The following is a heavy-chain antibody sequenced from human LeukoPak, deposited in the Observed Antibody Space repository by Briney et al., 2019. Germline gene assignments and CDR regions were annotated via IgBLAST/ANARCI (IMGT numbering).Heavy chain of an antibody. Sequence: SETLSLTCTVSGGSISSYYWSWIRQPPGKGLEGIGYIYYSGSTNYNPSLKSRVTISVDTYKNQFPLKLSSVTAADTAVYYCATFPPTIVGATKAFDYWGQGTLVTVSS. J-gene: IGHJ4*02. D-gene: IGHD1-26*01. CDR3: ATFPPTIVGATKAFDY. CDR2: IYYSGST. V-gene: IGHV4-59*01. CDR1: GGSISSYY.